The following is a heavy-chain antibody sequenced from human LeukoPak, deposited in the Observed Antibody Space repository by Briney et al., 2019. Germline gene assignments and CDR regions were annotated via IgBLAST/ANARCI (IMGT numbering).Heavy chain of an antibody. V-gene: IGHV1-46*01. CDR2: INPSGGST. CDR1: GGTFSSYA. J-gene: IGHJ6*02. CDR3: ARESATVAPYYYGMDV. Sequence: ASVKVSCKASGGTFSSYAISWVRQAPGQGLEWMGIINPSGGSTSYAQKFQGRVTMTRDTSTSTVYMELSSLRSEDTAVYYCARESATVAPYYYGMDVWGQGTTVTVSS. D-gene: IGHD6-19*01.